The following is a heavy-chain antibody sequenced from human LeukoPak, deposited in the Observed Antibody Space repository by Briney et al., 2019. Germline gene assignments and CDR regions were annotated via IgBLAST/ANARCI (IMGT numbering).Heavy chain of an antibody. J-gene: IGHJ4*02. D-gene: IGHD6-13*01. Sequence: PGGSLRLSCAASGFTFSSYSMNWVRQAPGKGLEWVSSISSSSSYIYYADSVKGRFTISRDNAKNSLYLQMNSLRPEDTALYYCAKILSVRPTYSSSWYADYWGQGTQVTVSS. CDR3: AKILSVRPTYSSSWYADY. CDR1: GFTFSSYS. CDR2: ISSSSSYI. V-gene: IGHV3-21*01.